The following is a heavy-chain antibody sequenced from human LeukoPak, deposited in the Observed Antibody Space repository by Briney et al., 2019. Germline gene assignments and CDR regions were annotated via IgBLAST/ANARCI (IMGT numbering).Heavy chain of an antibody. J-gene: IGHJ4*02. CDR1: GGSISSYY. D-gene: IGHD6-19*01. CDR2: TYYSGST. V-gene: IGHV4-59*01. CDR3: ARFGSGWHYFDY. Sequence: SSETLSLTCTVSGGSISSYYWSWIRQPPGKGLEWIGYTYYSGSTNYNPSLKSRVTISVDTSKNQFSLKLSSVTAADTAVYYCARFGSGWHYFDYWGQGTLVTVSS.